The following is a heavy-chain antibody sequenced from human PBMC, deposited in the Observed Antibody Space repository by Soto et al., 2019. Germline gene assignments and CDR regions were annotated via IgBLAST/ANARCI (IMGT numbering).Heavy chain of an antibody. CDR1: GGSISSYY. Sequence: QVQLQESGPGLVKPSETLSLTCTVSGGSISSYYWSWIRQPPGKGLEWIGYIYYSGSTNYNPSLKSRVTISVDTSKNPFSLKQSSVTAADTAVYYCARVQTGNFGVVKFNWFDPWGQGTLVTVSS. V-gene: IGHV4-59*01. D-gene: IGHD3-3*01. J-gene: IGHJ5*02. CDR2: IYYSGST. CDR3: ARVQTGNFGVVKFNWFDP.